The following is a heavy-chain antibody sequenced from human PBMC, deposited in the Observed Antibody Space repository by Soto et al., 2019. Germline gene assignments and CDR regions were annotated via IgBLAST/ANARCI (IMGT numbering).Heavy chain of an antibody. Sequence: PGGSLRLSCAASGFTFSSYAMHWVRQAPGKGLEWVAVISYDGSNKYYADSVKGRFTISRDNSKNTLYLQTNSLRADDTAIYYCAKVPLSLRFYDYWGQGTLVTVSS. CDR2: ISYDGSNK. J-gene: IGHJ4*02. CDR1: GFTFSSYA. V-gene: IGHV3-30-3*01. CDR3: AKVPLSLRFYDY. D-gene: IGHD4-17*01.